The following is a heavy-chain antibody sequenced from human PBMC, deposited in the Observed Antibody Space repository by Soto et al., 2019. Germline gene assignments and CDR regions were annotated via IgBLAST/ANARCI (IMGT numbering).Heavy chain of an antibody. V-gene: IGHV3-23*01. CDR1: GFTFSTYA. J-gene: IGHJ5*02. D-gene: IGHD2-2*01. Sequence: EVQLLDSGGGLVQPGGSLRLSCTASGFTFSTYAMSWVRQAPGKGLEWVSAISGSGGSTYYADSVKGRFTISRDNSKNTLYLQMNSLRAEDTAVYYCAKAGDIVVVPAALYNWFDPWGQGTLVTVSS. CDR3: AKAGDIVVVPAALYNWFDP. CDR2: ISGSGGST.